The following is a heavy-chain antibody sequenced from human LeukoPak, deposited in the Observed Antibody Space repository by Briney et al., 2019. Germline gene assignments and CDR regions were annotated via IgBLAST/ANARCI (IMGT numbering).Heavy chain of an antibody. Sequence: KTSETLSLTCTVSGGSISSGGYYWSWIRQHPGKGLEWIGYIYYSGSTYYNPSLKSRVTISVDTSKNQFSLKLSSVTAADTAVYYCAREYYDFSSGSSFNWFDPWGQGTLVTVSS. D-gene: IGHD3-3*01. CDR3: AREYYDFSSGSSFNWFDP. CDR2: IYYSGST. J-gene: IGHJ5*02. V-gene: IGHV4-31*03. CDR1: GGSISSGGYY.